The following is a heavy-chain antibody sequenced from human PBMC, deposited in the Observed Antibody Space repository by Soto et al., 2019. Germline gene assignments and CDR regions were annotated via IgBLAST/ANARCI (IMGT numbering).Heavy chain of an antibody. J-gene: IGHJ6*04. D-gene: IGHD1-26*01. CDR3: ARWVEPDV. V-gene: IGHV3-23*01. CDR2: IGDSGAST. CDR1: GFSFSSFA. Sequence: EVLLLESGGGLVQPGGSLRLSCEASGFSFSSFAMNWVRQAPGKGLEWVSAIGDSGASTYYADSVKGRFTISRDNSRNTLYLQPDGLRSDYSSVYYLARWVEPDVWGSGTTVTVSS.